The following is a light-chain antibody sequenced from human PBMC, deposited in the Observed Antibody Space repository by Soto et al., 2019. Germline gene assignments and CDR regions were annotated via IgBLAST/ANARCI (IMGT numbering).Light chain of an antibody. CDR3: QVLDSGSAHVV. V-gene: IGLV3-21*04. CDR2: SDT. Sequence: SYELTQPPSVSVAPGKTASISCGGNNIGSKGVHWYQQKPGQAPVLVIYSDTDLPPVIPERFSGSNSANLATLTISSVEAGDEADSYRQVLDSGSAHVVFGGGTNLTVL. CDR1: NIGSKG. J-gene: IGLJ2*01.